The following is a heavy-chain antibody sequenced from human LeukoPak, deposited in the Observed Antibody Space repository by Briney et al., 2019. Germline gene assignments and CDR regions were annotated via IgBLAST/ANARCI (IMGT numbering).Heavy chain of an antibody. V-gene: IGHV3-33*01. J-gene: IGHJ4*02. Sequence: PGRSLRLSCAASGFTFSSYGMHWVRQAPGKGLEWVAVIWYDGSNKYYADSVKGRFTISRDNSKNTLYLQMNSLRAEDTAVYYCARVPSSGVWSSYFDYWGQGTLVTVSS. CDR2: IWYDGSNK. CDR1: GFTFSSYG. CDR3: ARVPSSGVWSSYFDY. D-gene: IGHD6-19*01.